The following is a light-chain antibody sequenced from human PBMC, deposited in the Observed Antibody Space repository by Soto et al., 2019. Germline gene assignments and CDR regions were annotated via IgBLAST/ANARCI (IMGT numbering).Light chain of an antibody. CDR3: SSYTSRSTRV. CDR1: SSDVGGYNY. V-gene: IGLV2-14*03. Sequence: QSALTQPASVSGSPGQSITISCTGTSSDVGGYNYVSWYQQHPGQAPKLMIYDVSNRPSGVSNRFSGSKSGNTASLTISGLPAEDEADYYCSSYTSRSTRVFGGGTKVTVL. J-gene: IGLJ2*01. CDR2: DVS.